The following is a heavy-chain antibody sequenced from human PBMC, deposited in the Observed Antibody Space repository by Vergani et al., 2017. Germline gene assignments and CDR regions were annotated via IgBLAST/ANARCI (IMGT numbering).Heavy chain of an antibody. CDR2: IQFEGSNQ. CDR3: AKHFRGWGIDY. CDR1: GFTLSHYD. V-gene: IGHV3-30*02. J-gene: IGHJ4*02. D-gene: IGHD3-16*01. Sequence: QVQLVESGGGVVQRGGSLRLSCATSGFTLSHYDMQWIRQGPGKELEFVAFIQFEGSNQYYADSVKGRFTLTRDLSKNTLYLQMNSLRTDVTATYYCAKHFRGWGIDYWGQGTQVIVSS.